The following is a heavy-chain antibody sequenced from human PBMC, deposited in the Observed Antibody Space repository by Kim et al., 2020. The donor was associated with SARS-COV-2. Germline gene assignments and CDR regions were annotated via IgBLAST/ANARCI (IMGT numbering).Heavy chain of an antibody. CDR3: ARREWELLGVMGFDY. D-gene: IGHD1-26*01. V-gene: IGHV4-39*01. J-gene: IGHJ4*02. Sequence: SETLSLTCIVSGGSISSSSYYWGWIRQPPGKGLEWIGSFYYSGSTYYNPSLESRVTISEDTSKKQFSLKLSSVTAADTAVYYCARREWELLGVMGFDYWGQGTLVTVSS. CDR2: FYYSGST. CDR1: GGSISSSSYY.